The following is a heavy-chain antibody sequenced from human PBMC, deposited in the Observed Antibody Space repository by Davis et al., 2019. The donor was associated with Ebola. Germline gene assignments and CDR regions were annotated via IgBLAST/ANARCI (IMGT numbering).Heavy chain of an antibody. CDR3: ARVGGDGSSHLEGLDS. V-gene: IGHV4-59*11. Sequence: MPGGSLRLSCPVSGGSISSHYWSWVRQPPGKGLEWIADINYSGRTNYNPSLASRVTISIATSRNQFSLNLRSVTAADTAVYYCARVGGDGSSHLEGLDSWGQGTLVTVSS. CDR2: INYSGRT. CDR1: GGSISSHY. D-gene: IGHD3-16*01. J-gene: IGHJ4*02.